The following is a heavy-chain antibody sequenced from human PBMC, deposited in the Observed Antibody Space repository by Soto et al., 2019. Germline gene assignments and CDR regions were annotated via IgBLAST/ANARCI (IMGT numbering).Heavy chain of an antibody. D-gene: IGHD3-16*01. CDR1: GFTFSSYW. CDR3: ERAAEALGWFDH. Sequence: PGGSLRLSCAASGFTFSSYWMHCVRQAPGKGLVWVSRINSDGSSTSYADSVKGRLTISRDNAKHTLYLQMNSLRAEDTAVYYCERAAEALGWFDHWGQGTLVTVSS. V-gene: IGHV3-74*01. J-gene: IGHJ5*02. CDR2: INSDGSST.